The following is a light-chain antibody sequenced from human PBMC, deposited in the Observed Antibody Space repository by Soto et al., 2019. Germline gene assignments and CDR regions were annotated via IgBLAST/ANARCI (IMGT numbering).Light chain of an antibody. J-gene: IGKJ1*01. V-gene: IGKV1-5*03. CDR2: KAS. Sequence: DIQMTQSPSTLSASVGDRVTITCRASQSISSWLAWYQQKPGKAPKLLIYKASSLESGVPSRFSGSGSGTEFTLTISSLQPDDFATYYCQKYNSYSPWTFGKGTKVEIK. CDR1: QSISSW. CDR3: QKYNSYSPWT.